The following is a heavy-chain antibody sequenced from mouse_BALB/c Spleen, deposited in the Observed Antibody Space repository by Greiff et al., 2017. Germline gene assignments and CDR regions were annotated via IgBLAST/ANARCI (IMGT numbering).Heavy chain of an antibody. CDR1: GYTFTNYW. CDR3: ARSGTGAMDY. V-gene: IGHV1-63*02. J-gene: IGHJ4*01. D-gene: IGHD3-2*02. CDR2: IYPGGGFT. Sequence: VQLVESGAELVRPGTSVKISCKASGYTFTNYWLGWVKQRPGHGLEWIGDIYPGGGFTNYNEKFKGKATLTADTSSSTAYMQLSSLTSENSAVYFFARSGTGAMDYWGQGTSVTVSS.